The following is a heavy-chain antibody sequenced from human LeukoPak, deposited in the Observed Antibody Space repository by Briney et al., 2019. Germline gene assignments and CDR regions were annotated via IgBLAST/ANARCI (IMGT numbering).Heavy chain of an antibody. V-gene: IGHV1-46*01. J-gene: IGHJ3*02. Sequence: ASVKVSCKASGYTFTSYYMHWVRQAPGQGLEWMGIINPSGGSTSYAQKFQGRVTMTRDTSTSTVYMELSSLRSEDTAVYYCASSTLSDSSGYRGGAFDIWGQGTMVTVSS. CDR2: INPSGGST. D-gene: IGHD3-22*01. CDR1: GYTFTSYY. CDR3: ASSTLSDSSGYRGGAFDI.